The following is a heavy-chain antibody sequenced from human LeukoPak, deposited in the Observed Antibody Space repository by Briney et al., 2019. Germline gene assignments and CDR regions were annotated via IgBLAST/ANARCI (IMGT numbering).Heavy chain of an antibody. Sequence: PGGSLRLSCAASGFPFSSYSMNWVRQAPGKGLEWVSYISIVSNTIYYADSVKGRFTISRDDAKNSLYLQMNSLRAEDTALYYCAKDVYSSGTGYFDYWGQGTLVTVSS. CDR2: ISIVSNTI. CDR1: GFPFSSYS. V-gene: IGHV3-48*04. J-gene: IGHJ4*02. CDR3: AKDVYSSGTGYFDY. D-gene: IGHD6-19*01.